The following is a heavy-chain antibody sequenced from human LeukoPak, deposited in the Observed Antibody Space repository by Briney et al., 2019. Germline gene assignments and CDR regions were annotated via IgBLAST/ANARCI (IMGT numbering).Heavy chain of an antibody. V-gene: IGHV4-59*01. J-gene: IGHJ4*02. D-gene: IGHD3-16*02. CDR1: GGSFSGYY. CDR2: IYYSGST. CDR3: ASSISYYDYVWGSYRYLSFDY. Sequence: SETLSLTCAVYGGSFSGYYWSWIRQPPGKGLEWIGYIYYSGSTNYNPSLKSRVTISVDTSKNQFSLKLSSVTAADTAVYYCASSISYYDYVWGSYRYLSFDYWGQGTLVTVSS.